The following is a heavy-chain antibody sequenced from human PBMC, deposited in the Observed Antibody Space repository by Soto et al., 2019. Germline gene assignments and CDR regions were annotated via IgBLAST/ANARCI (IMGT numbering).Heavy chain of an antibody. CDR1: GFTFSSYS. J-gene: IGHJ4*02. CDR3: AREGYPFDY. Sequence: GGSLRLSCAASGFTFSSYSMNWVRQAPGKGLEWVSYISSSSTIYYADSVKGRFTISRDNAKNSLYLQMTSLRAEDTAVYYCAREGYPFDYWGQGTLVTVSS. CDR2: ISSSSTI. D-gene: IGHD5-12*01. V-gene: IGHV3-48*01.